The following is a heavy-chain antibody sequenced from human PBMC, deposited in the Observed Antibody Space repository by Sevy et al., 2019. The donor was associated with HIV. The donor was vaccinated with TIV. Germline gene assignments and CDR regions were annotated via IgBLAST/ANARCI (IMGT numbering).Heavy chain of an antibody. V-gene: IGHV4-38-2*01. D-gene: IGHD3-22*01. J-gene: IGHJ6*02. CDR1: GYSISSGYY. CDR3: ASLSDSSGYPPHYYYYYGMDV. Sequence: SETLSLTCAVSGYSISSGYYWGWIRQPPGKGLEWIGSIYHSGSTYYNPSLKSRVTISVDTSKNQFSLKLSSVTAADTAVYYYASLSDSSGYPPHYYYYYGMDVWGQGTTVTVSS. CDR2: IYHSGST.